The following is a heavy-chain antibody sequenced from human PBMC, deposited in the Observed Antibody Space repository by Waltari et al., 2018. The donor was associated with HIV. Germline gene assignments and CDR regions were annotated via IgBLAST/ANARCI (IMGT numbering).Heavy chain of an antibody. CDR2: IYYTGST. J-gene: IGHJ5*02. V-gene: IGHV4-59*11. CDR3: ARGGALAVTLDP. Sequence: QVQLQESGPGLVKPSATLSLTCTVSGGSIHSHYWSWIRQPPGKGLEWIGYIYYTGSTNYIPSLESRVTISVDTSRTQFSLKLSSVTAADTAVYYCARGGALAVTLDPWGQGTLVTVSS. CDR1: GGSIHSHY. D-gene: IGHD6-19*01.